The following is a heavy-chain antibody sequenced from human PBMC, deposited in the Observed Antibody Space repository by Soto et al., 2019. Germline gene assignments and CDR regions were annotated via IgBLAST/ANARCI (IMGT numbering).Heavy chain of an antibody. CDR1: GGTFSSNS. V-gene: IGHV1-69*14. CDR3: ARFRGRIGHDN. CDR2: VIPMLNTA. Sequence: QVQLVQSGAEVKKPGSSVKVSCKASGGTFSSNSISWVRQAPGQGLEWMGGVIPMLNTAQYARKFQGRVTITADKSTNTSHMERIRLTSEDTAVYYCARFRGRIGHDNWGQGTRVTVAS. J-gene: IGHJ4*02. D-gene: IGHD3-10*01.